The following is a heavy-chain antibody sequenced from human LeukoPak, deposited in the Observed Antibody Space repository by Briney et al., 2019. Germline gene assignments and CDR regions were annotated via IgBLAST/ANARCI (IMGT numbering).Heavy chain of an antibody. CDR3: YGSYHYYYGMDV. J-gene: IGHJ6*02. Sequence: GGSLRLSCAASVFTFSNAWMSWVRQAPGKGLEWVGRIKSKTDGGTTDYAAPVKGRFTISRDDSKNTLYLQMNSLKTEDTAVYYCYGSYHYYYGMDVWGQGTTVTVSS. CDR1: VFTFSNAW. V-gene: IGHV3-15*01. CDR2: IKSKTDGGTT. D-gene: IGHD1-26*01.